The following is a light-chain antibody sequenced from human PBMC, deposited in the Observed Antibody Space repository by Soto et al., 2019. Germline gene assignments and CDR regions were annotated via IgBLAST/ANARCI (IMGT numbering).Light chain of an antibody. CDR2: AAS. CDR1: QAIRND. Sequence: AIQMTQSPSSLSASVGDRVTITCRASQAIRNDLGWYQQKPGKTPKLLIFAASSLQSGVPSRFSGSGSGTDFTLTISSLQPEDFATYYCLQDFNYPLTFGQGTKVEIE. CDR3: LQDFNYPLT. J-gene: IGKJ1*01. V-gene: IGKV1-6*01.